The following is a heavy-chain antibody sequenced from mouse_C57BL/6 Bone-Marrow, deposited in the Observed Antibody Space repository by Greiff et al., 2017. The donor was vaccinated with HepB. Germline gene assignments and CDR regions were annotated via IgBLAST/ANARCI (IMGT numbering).Heavy chain of an antibody. J-gene: IGHJ2*01. CDR1: GYTFTSYW. CDR2: IDPSDSYT. D-gene: IGHD2-4*01. Sequence: VQLQQSGAELARPGASVKLSCKASGYTFTSYWMQWVKQRPGQGLEWIGEIDPSDSYTNYNQKFKGKATLTVDTSSSTAYMQLSSLTSEDSAVYYCASGITTDFDYWGQGTTLTVSS. V-gene: IGHV1-50*01. CDR3: ASGITTDFDY.